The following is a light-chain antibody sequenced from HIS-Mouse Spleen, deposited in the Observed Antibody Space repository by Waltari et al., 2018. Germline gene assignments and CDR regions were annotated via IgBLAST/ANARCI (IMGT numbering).Light chain of an antibody. CDR3: CSYAGSSTVV. Sequence: QSALTQPASVSGSPGQSITISCTGTSSDVGSYTLVPWYQQPPGKAPKLMIYEGSKRPSGVSNRFSGSKSGNTASLTISGLQAEDEADYYCCSYAGSSTVVFGGGTKLTVL. CDR1: SSDVGSYTL. CDR2: EGS. V-gene: IGLV2-23*01. J-gene: IGLJ2*01.